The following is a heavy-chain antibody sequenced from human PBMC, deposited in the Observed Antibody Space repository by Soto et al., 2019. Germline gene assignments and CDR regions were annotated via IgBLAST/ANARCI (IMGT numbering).Heavy chain of an antibody. CDR3: AKSRGYSYGDYWYFDL. CDR1: GFTFGSQA. V-gene: IGHV3-23*01. D-gene: IGHD5-18*01. J-gene: IGHJ2*01. CDR2: INGGGGST. Sequence: EVQLLESGGSLVQPGGFLRLSCEASGFTFGSQAMSWVRQAPGKGLEWVSAINGGGGSTYYADSVKGRFTISRDNFKSALYLQMNSLRAEDTAVYYCAKSRGYSYGDYWYFDLWGRGTLVTVSS.